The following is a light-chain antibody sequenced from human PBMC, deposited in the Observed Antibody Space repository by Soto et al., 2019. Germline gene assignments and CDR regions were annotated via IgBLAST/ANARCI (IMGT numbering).Light chain of an antibody. CDR2: DVG. Sequence: QSALTQPRSVSGSPGQSVTISCTGTSSDIGGYNYVSWYQQHPGKAPKLMIYDVGKRPSGVPDRSSGSKSGNTASLTISGLQAEDEADYCCCSYAGSYTYVFGTGTKVTVL. V-gene: IGLV2-11*01. CDR1: SSDIGGYNY. CDR3: CSYAGSYTYV. J-gene: IGLJ1*01.